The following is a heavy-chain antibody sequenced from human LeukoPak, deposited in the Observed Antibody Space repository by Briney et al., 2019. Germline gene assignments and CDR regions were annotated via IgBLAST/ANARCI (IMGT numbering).Heavy chain of an antibody. CDR2: IKQDGSEK. CDR1: GFTFSSYW. CDR3: ASEGLDSSGWTD. J-gene: IGHJ4*02. D-gene: IGHD6-25*01. Sequence: GGSLSLSCAASGFTFSSYWMSWVRQAPGKGLEWVANIKQDGSEKYYVDSVKGRFTISRDNANNSLYLQMNSLRAEDTAVYYCASEGLDSSGWTDWGQGTLVTVSS. V-gene: IGHV3-7*01.